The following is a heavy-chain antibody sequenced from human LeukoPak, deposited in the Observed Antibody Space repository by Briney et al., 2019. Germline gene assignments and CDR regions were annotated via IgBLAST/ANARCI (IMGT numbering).Heavy chain of an antibody. D-gene: IGHD1-26*01. CDR3: TRGAGSSDY. CDR1: GFTVSNYW. J-gene: IGHJ4*02. CDR2: IKQDGSDK. V-gene: IGHV3-7*05. Sequence: GGSLRLSCAASGFTVSNYWMSWARQAPGKGLEWVASIKQDGSDKYYVDSVKGRFTFSRDNAKNSLYLQLNGLRAEDTAVYYCTRGAGSSDYWGQGTLVTVSS.